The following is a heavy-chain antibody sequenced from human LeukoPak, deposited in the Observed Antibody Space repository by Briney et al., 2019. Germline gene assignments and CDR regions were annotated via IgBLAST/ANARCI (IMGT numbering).Heavy chain of an antibody. D-gene: IGHD3-10*01. CDR3: ARHGSGSYSACDS. Sequence: SVKVSCKSSGYTFTSYYMYWVRQAPGQGLEWMGGIITLFGTANYAQKFQGRVTITADDSTSTAYMELSSLRSEDTAVYYCARHGSGSYSACDSWGQGTLVTVSS. J-gene: IGHJ4*02. V-gene: IGHV1-69*13. CDR1: GYTFTSYY. CDR2: IITLFGTA.